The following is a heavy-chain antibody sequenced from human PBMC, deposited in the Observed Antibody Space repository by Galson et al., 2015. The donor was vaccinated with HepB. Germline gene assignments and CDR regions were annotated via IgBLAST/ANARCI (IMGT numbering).Heavy chain of an antibody. J-gene: IGHJ3*02. D-gene: IGHD4-23*01. V-gene: IGHV5-51*01. CDR2: IYPGDSDT. CDR3: ARPRATVVSRDAFDI. Sequence: QSGAEVKKPGESLKISCKGSGYSFTSYWIGWVRQMPGKGLEWMGIIYPGDSDTRYSPSFQGQVTISADKPISTAYLQWSSLKASDTAMYYCARPRATVVSRDAFDIWGQGTMVTVSS. CDR1: GYSFTSYW.